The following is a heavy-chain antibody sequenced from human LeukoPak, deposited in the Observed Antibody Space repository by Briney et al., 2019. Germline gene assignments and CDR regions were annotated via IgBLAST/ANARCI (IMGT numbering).Heavy chain of an antibody. D-gene: IGHD3-22*01. CDR2: IYTSGGT. CDR3: ARDARGFSSSGYYYYFDY. V-gene: IGHV4-61*02. CDR1: GGSISSGRYY. Sequence: SETLSLTCTVSGGSISSGRYYWSWIRQPAGKGLEWIGRIYTSGGTNYNPSLKSRVTISVDTSKNQFSLKLSSVTAADTAVYYCARDARGFSSSGYYYYFDYWGQGTLVTVSS. J-gene: IGHJ4*02.